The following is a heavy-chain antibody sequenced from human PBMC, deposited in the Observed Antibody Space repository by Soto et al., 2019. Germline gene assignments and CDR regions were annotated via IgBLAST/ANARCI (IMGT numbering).Heavy chain of an antibody. J-gene: IGHJ4*02. D-gene: IGHD4-17*01. CDR3: ARDNSRMYGDYVKVFRY. CDR2: ISYDGSNK. Sequence: GSLRPSCAASGFTFISYAIHFVRHAPGKGLEWVAVISYDGSNKYYADSVKGRFTISRDNSKNTLYLQMNSLRAEDTAVYYCARDNSRMYGDYVKVFRYWGQGTLVTVSS. CDR1: GFTFISYA. V-gene: IGHV3-30-3*01.